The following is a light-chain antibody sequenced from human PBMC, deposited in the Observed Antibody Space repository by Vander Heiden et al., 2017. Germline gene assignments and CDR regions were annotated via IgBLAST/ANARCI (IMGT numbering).Light chain of an antibody. CDR1: QSVLYSSNNKNY. V-gene: IGKV4-1*01. Sequence: DIVMTQSPHSLAVSLGDRATINCKSSQSVLYSSNNKNYLAWYQQKPGQPPKLLIYWASTRESGVPDRFSGSGSGTDFTLTISSLQAEDVAVYYCQQYYSTPPTFGQGTKVEIK. CDR2: WAS. CDR3: QQYYSTPPT. J-gene: IGKJ1*01.